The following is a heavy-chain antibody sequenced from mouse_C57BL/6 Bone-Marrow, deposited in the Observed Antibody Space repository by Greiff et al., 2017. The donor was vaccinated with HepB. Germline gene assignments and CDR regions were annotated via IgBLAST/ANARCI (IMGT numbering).Heavy chain of an antibody. Sequence: DVQLQESGGGLVKPGGSLKLSCAASGFTFSSYAMSWVRQTPEKRLEWVATISDGGSYTYYPENVKGRFTIPRDNAKNNLYLQMSHLKSEDTAMYYCARGGPTIVTTWYFDVWGTGTTVTVSS. CDR2: ISDGGSYT. CDR3: ARGGPTIVTTWYFDV. V-gene: IGHV5-4*01. CDR1: GFTFSSYA. J-gene: IGHJ1*03. D-gene: IGHD2-5*01.